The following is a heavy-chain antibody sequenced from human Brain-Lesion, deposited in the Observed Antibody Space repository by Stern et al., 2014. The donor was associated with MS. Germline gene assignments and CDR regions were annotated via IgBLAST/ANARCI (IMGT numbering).Heavy chain of an antibody. Sequence: QVQLQQSGPGLVKPSQTLSLSCTVSGGSISSGGYYWSWIRQPAGKGLEWIGRIFKSGSTSYNPSLKSRVPISIDTPKNQFSLRLNSMTAADTAVYYCARGRVVPGFQYYATDVWGQGTTVIVSS. CDR3: ARGRVVPGFQYYATDV. V-gene: IGHV4-61*02. J-gene: IGHJ6*02. CDR2: IFKSGST. CDR1: GGSISSGGYY. D-gene: IGHD2-2*01.